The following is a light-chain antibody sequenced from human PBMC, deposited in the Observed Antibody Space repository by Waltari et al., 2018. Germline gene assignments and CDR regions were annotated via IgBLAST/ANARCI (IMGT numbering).Light chain of an antibody. J-gene: IGKJ5*01. Sequence: EIVLTQSPDTLPLSPGDRATLSCMASQTLPSNYLAWYQQIPAHSPRILIYGASSRATGIPDRFSGSGSGTDFTLTISRVEPEDFAVYYCQQYGSSPRTFGQGTRLENK. CDR3: QQYGSSPRT. V-gene: IGKV3-20*01. CDR1: QTLPSNY. CDR2: GAS.